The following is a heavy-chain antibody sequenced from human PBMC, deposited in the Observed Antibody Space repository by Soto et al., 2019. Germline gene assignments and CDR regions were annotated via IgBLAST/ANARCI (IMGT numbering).Heavy chain of an antibody. CDR3: AQEGSDY. J-gene: IGHJ4*02. Sequence: PGGSLRLSCVASGFSFSTYSISWVRQTPGKGLEWVSAISGRGDRTYYADSVKGRFTISRDNSKNTLHLQMNSLRVEDTAVYYCAQEGSDYWGQGTLVTVSS. CDR2: ISGRGDRT. CDR1: GFSFSTYS. V-gene: IGHV3-23*01.